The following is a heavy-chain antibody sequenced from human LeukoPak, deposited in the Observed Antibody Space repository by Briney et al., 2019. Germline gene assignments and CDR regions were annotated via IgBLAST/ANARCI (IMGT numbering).Heavy chain of an antibody. CDR2: TDYRSKWYN. CDR3: ARDGVDCSSTSCYPDFDY. V-gene: IGHV6-1*01. J-gene: IGHJ4*02. D-gene: IGHD2-2*01. Sequence: SQTLSLTCAISGDSVSSNSAAWNWIRQSPSRGLEWLGRTDYRSKWYNDYAVSVKSRITINPDTSKNQFSLQLNSVTPEDTAVYYCARDGVDCSSTSCYPDFDYWGQGTLVTVSS. CDR1: GDSVSSNSAA.